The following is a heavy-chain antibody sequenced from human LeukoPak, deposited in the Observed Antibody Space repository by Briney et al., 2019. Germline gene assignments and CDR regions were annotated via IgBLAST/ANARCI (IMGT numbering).Heavy chain of an antibody. CDR2: ISAYNGNT. J-gene: IGHJ3*02. Sequence: ASVKVSCKASGYTFTNYGISWVRQATGQGREWMGWISAYNGNTNYAQKLQGRVTMTIDISMSTAYMELRSLRFDDTAVYYCARDREQWLVRGDAFDIWGQGTMVTVSS. D-gene: IGHD6-19*01. V-gene: IGHV1-18*01. CDR3: ARDREQWLVRGDAFDI. CDR1: GYTFTNYG.